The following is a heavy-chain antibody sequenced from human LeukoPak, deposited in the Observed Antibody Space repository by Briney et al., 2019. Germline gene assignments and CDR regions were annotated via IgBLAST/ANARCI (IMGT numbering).Heavy chain of an antibody. D-gene: IGHD6-6*01. Sequence: ASVKVSCKASGYTFTDYYIHWVRQAPGQGLEWMGWINPNSGDTSYAQKFQGRVTMTRDTSISTAYMELCRLRSADTAMYYCARSSGIDNSCPEYWGQGTLVTVSS. CDR1: GYTFTDYY. V-gene: IGHV1-2*02. CDR3: ARSSGIDNSCPEY. CDR2: INPNSGDT. J-gene: IGHJ4*02.